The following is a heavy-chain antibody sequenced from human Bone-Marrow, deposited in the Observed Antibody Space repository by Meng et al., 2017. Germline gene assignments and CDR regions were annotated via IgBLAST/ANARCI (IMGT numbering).Heavy chain of an antibody. CDR3: ARDKIYVGATKDSGADFDL. J-gene: IGHJ2*01. CDR2: IKQDGSEK. Sequence: GGSLRLSCAASGFTFSSYWMSWVRQAPGKGLEWVANIKQDGSEKYYVDSVKGRFTNSKDNAKNSLYQQMNSLRAEDRAVYYWARDKIYVGATKDSGADFDLWGHGTLVTVSS. V-gene: IGHV3-7*01. CDR1: GFTFSSYW. D-gene: IGHD1-26*01.